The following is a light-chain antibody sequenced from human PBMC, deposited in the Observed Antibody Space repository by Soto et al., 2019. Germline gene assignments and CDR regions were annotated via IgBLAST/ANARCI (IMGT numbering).Light chain of an antibody. J-gene: IGKJ1*01. CDR3: QQYTTYPWT. CDR2: AAS. CDR1: QCISNY. V-gene: IGKV1-27*01. Sequence: DIQMTQSPSSLTASVGDRVTITCRANQCISNYLAWYQQKAGKVPKVLIYAASTLQPGVPSRFSGSGSGTDFTLTISSLQPEDVATYYCQQYTTYPWTFGQGTKVDI.